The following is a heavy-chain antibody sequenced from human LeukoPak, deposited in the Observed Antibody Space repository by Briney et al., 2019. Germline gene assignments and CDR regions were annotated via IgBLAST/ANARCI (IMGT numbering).Heavy chain of an antibody. CDR2: IYHSGST. CDR1: GGSISSDNW. Sequence: SETLSLTCAVSGGSISSDNWWSWVRQPPGKGLEWIGEIYHSGSTNYNPSLQSRVTISVDKSNNHFSLRLTSVTAADTAVYYCARRVFRENYFDYWGQGTLVAVSS. J-gene: IGHJ4*02. CDR3: ARRVFRENYFDY. D-gene: IGHD3-16*01. V-gene: IGHV4-4*02.